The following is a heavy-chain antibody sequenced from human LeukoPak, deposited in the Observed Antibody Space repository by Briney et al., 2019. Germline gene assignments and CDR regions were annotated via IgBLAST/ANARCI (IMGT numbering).Heavy chain of an antibody. J-gene: IGHJ6*03. Sequence: GGSLRLSCAASGFTFSSYGMHWVRQAPGKGLEWVAVIWYDGSNKYYADSVKGRFTISRDNSKNTLYLQMNSLRAEDTAVYYCAKDSADYCDRSGYFRFYYCYYYMDVWGKGTTVTVSS. CDR3: AKDSADYCDRSGYFRFYYCYYYMDV. D-gene: IGHD3-22*01. CDR1: GFTFSSYG. V-gene: IGHV3-33*06. CDR2: IWYDGSNK.